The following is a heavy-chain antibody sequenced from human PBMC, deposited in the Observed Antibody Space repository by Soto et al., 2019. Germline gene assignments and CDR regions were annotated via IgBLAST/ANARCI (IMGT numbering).Heavy chain of an antibody. Sequence: QVQLVQSGAEVKKPGSSVKVSCKASGGTFSSYAISWVRQAPGQGLEWMGGIIPIFGTANYAQKFQGRVTMTADESTSTAYMELSSLRSEDTAVYYCARYCSSTSCYEYYYYGMDVWGQGTTVTVSS. CDR3: ARYCSSTSCYEYYYYGMDV. CDR2: IIPIFGTA. V-gene: IGHV1-69*01. J-gene: IGHJ6*02. CDR1: GGTFSSYA. D-gene: IGHD2-2*01.